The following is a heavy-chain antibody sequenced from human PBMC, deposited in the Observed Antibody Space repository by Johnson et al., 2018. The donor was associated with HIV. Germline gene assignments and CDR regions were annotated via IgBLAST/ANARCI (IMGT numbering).Heavy chain of an antibody. J-gene: IGHJ3*02. Sequence: QVQLVESGGGVVQPGRSLRLSCAASGFTFSNYGIHWVRQAPGKGLEWVASTWFDGSKKYYSDSVRGRFIISRDNSKNTLYLQMNSLRAEDTALYYCARQHYYGSGSYPGAFDIWGQGTMVTVSS. CDR3: ARQHYYGSGSYPGAFDI. D-gene: IGHD3-10*01. CDR2: TWFDGSKK. CDR1: GFTFSNYG. V-gene: IGHV3-33*01.